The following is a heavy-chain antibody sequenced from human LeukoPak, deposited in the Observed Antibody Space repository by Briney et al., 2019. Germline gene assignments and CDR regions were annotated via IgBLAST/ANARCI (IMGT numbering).Heavy chain of an antibody. CDR2: IKQDGSEK. Sequence: PGGSLRLSCAASGFTFSNYWMSWVRQAPGKGLEWAANIKQDGSEKYYVDSVKGQFTISRDNAKNSLYLQMNSLRAEDTAVYYCARGVDTTMAPADVWGKGTTVTVSS. CDR1: GFTFSNYW. J-gene: IGHJ6*04. CDR3: ARGVDTTMAPADV. V-gene: IGHV3-7*01. D-gene: IGHD5-18*01.